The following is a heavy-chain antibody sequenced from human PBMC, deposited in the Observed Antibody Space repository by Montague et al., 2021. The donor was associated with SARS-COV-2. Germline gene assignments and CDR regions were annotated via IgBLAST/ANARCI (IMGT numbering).Heavy chain of an antibody. CDR2: ISSSGSTI. V-gene: IGHV3-48*03. D-gene: IGHD3-3*01. J-gene: IGHJ6*02. CDR1: GFTFSSYE. Sequence: SLRLSCAASGFTFSSYEINWVRQAPGKGLEWVSYISSSGSTISYADSVKGRFTISRDNATNSLYLQMNSLRAEDTAVYYCARGGTYYDFWGGYRNYYYAMDVWGQGTTVTVSS. CDR3: ARGGTYYDFWGGYRNYYYAMDV.